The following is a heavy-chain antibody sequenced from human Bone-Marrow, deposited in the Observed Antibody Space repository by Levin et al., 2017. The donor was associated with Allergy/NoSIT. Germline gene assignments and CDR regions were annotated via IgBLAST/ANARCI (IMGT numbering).Heavy chain of an antibody. Sequence: GESLKISCAASGFTFSNAWMSWVRQAPGKGLEWVGRIKSKTDGGTTDYAAPVKGRFTISRDDSKNTLYLQMNSLKTEDTAVYYCTTPITVTTPDYWGQGTLVTVSS. V-gene: IGHV3-15*01. CDR3: TTPITVTTPDY. D-gene: IGHD4-17*01. CDR1: GFTFSNAW. J-gene: IGHJ4*02. CDR2: IKSKTDGGTT.